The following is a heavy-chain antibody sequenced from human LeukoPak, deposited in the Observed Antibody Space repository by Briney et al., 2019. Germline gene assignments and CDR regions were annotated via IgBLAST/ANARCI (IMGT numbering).Heavy chain of an antibody. J-gene: IGHJ4*02. Sequence: GGSLRLSCAASGFTFSSYGMHWVRQAPGKGLEWVAFIRYDGSNKYYADSVKGRFTISRDNSKNTLYLQMNSLRAEDTAVYYCAKALYGGNSWGYFDYWGQGTLVTVSS. D-gene: IGHD4-23*01. CDR2: IRYDGSNK. CDR1: GFTFSSYG. CDR3: AKALYGGNSWGYFDY. V-gene: IGHV3-30*02.